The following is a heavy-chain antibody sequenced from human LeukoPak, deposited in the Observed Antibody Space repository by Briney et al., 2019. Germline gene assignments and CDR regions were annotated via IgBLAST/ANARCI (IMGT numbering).Heavy chain of an antibody. J-gene: IGHJ4*02. CDR1: GGSISSSSYY. V-gene: IGHV4-39*01. CDR3: ARPLSGSYEYYFDY. D-gene: IGHD1-26*01. Sequence: LETLSLTCTVSGGSISSSSYYWGWIRQPPGKGLEWIGSIYYSGSTYYNPSLKSRVTISVDTSKNQFSLKLSSVTAADTAVYYCARPLSGSYEYYFDYWGQGTLVTVSS. CDR2: IYYSGST.